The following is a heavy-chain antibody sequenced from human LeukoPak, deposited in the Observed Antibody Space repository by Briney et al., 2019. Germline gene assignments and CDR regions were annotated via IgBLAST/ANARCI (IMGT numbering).Heavy chain of an antibody. D-gene: IGHD5-18*01. J-gene: IGHJ3*02. CDR2: IYYSGST. CDR3: SRDGRTGMGHDAFDI. CDR1: ARSISRYN. V-gene: IGHV4-59*01. Sequence: PSETLSLTCTVAARSISRYNWSWLRQPPRKGLEWIGYIYYSGSTNYNPSLKSRVTISVDTSKNQFSLKLSSVTAPASALYYCSRDGRTGMGHDAFDIWGQGTMVTVSS.